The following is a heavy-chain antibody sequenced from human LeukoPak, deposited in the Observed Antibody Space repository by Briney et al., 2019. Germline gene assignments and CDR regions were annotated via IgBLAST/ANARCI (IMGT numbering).Heavy chain of an antibody. J-gene: IGHJ4*02. V-gene: IGHV3-23*01. Sequence: GGSLRLSCAASGFTVSSNYMSWVRQAPGKGLEWVSAISGSGGSTYYADSVKGRFTISRDNSKNTLYLQMNSLRAEDTAVYYCAKTYRAYNYYDSSGPSYYFDYWGQGTLVTVSS. CDR3: AKTYRAYNYYDSSGPSYYFDY. CDR1: GFTVSSNY. CDR2: ISGSGGST. D-gene: IGHD3-22*01.